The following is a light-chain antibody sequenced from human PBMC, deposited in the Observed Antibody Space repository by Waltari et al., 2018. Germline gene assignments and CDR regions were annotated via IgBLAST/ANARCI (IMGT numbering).Light chain of an antibody. CDR1: QSLLYSNGYNY. V-gene: IGKV2-28*01. Sequence: EIVLTQSPLSLPVTPGEPASISCRSSQSLLYSNGYNYLDWYLQKPGQSPQLLSYLGSNRASGGPDRFSGSGAGTDFTLKITRVEAEDVGVYYCMQALQTPLTFGGGTKVEIK. CDR3: MQALQTPLT. CDR2: LGS. J-gene: IGKJ4*01.